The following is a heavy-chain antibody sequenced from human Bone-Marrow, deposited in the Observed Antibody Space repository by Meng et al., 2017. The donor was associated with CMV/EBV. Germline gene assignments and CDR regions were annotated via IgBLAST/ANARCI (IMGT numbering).Heavy chain of an antibody. Sequence: ASVKVSCKASGYTFTSYGISWVRQAPGQGLEWMGIINPSGGSTSYAQKFQGRVTMTRDTSTSTVYMELSSLRSEDTAVYYCARDGNVGDQGAGGGLDYWGQGTLVTVSS. J-gene: IGHJ4*02. CDR3: ARDGNVGDQGAGGGLDY. CDR2: INPSGGST. D-gene: IGHD3-10*01. CDR1: GYTFTSYG. V-gene: IGHV1-46*01.